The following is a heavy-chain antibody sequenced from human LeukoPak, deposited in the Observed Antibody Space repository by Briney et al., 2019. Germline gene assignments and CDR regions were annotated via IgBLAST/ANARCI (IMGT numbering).Heavy chain of an antibody. V-gene: IGHV4-59*01. CDR2: IYYSGST. D-gene: IGHD4-17*01. Sequence: SETLSLTCTVSGGSICTYYWSWIGQPPGKGLEWIGYIYYSGSTNYNPSLKSRVTISVDTSKNQFSLKLSSVTAADTAVYYCAERVTILSYFDFMGQGTLVSVSS. CDR1: GGSICTYY. CDR3: AERVTILSYFDF. J-gene: IGHJ4*02.